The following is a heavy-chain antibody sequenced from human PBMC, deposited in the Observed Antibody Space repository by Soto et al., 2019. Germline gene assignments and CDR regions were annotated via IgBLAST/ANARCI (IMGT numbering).Heavy chain of an antibody. CDR3: ARIETLTYHNTRVTDLDF. Sequence: QVQLVQSGAEVKKPGSSVRVSCKVSGGTFGSHTFTWVRQAPGQGLEWMGEIIPVFNAANYAQRFQDRVTITEDRAAPTVYLELSRLTSADTATYYCARIETLTYHNTRVTDLDFWGQGTLVIVSS. J-gene: IGHJ4*02. D-gene: IGHD4-17*01. V-gene: IGHV1-69*06. CDR1: GGTFGSHT. CDR2: IIPVFNAA.